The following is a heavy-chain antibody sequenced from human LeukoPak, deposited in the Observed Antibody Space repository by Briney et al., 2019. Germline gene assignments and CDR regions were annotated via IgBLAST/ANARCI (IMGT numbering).Heavy chain of an antibody. J-gene: IGHJ6*04. CDR2: ISSTGSTI. D-gene: IGHD3-10*02. CDR3: AELSITMIGGV. V-gene: IGHV3-48*03. Sequence: GGSLRLSCAASGFTFSSYEMNWVRQAPGKGLEWVSYISSTGSTIYYADSVKGRFTISRDNAKNSLYLQMNSLRAEDTAVYYCAELSITMIGGVWGKGTTVTISS. CDR1: GFTFSSYE.